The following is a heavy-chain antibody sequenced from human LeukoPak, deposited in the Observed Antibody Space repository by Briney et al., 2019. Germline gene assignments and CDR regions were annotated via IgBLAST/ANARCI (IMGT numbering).Heavy chain of an antibody. Sequence: ASVKVSCKASGYTFTSYGISWVRQAPGQGLEWMGWISAYNGNTNYAQKLQGRVTMTTDTSTSTDYMELRSLRSDDTAVYYCARLVVPAATNGMDVWGQGTTVTVSS. CDR1: GYTFTSYG. CDR2: ISAYNGNT. V-gene: IGHV1-18*01. D-gene: IGHD2-2*01. J-gene: IGHJ6*02. CDR3: ARLVVPAATNGMDV.